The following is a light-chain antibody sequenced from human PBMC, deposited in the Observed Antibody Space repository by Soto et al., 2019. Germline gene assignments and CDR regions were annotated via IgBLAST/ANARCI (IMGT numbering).Light chain of an antibody. CDR1: QSVSSY. J-gene: IGKJ4*01. V-gene: IGKV3-11*01. Sequence: EIVLTQSPATLSLSPGERATLSCRASQSVSSYLAWYQQKPGQAPRLLIYDASNRATGIPARFSGSRSATDFTLTISSLEPEDFEVYYCQQRSNWPLTFGGGTKVEIK. CDR3: QQRSNWPLT. CDR2: DAS.